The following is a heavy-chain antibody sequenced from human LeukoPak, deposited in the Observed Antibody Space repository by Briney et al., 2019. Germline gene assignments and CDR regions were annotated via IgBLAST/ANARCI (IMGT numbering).Heavy chain of an antibody. CDR2: ISSSSSTI. CDR3: ARVQTGTTAEGAIDI. J-gene: IGHJ3*02. D-gene: IGHD1-1*01. V-gene: IGHV3-48*01. CDR1: GFTFDDYG. Sequence: KAGGSLRLSCAASGFTFDDYGMSWVRQAPGKGLEWVSYISSSSSTIYYADSVKGRFTISRDNAKNSLYMQMDSLRAEETAVYYCARVQTGTTAEGAIDIWGQGTMVTVSS.